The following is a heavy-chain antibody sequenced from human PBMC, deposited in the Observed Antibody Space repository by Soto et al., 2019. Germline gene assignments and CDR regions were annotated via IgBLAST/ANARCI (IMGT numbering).Heavy chain of an antibody. CDR2: IHYTGST. CDR3: ARDFRKGFFDY. V-gene: IGHV4-30-4*01. CDR1: GGSISSGDYY. J-gene: IGHJ4*02. Sequence: VQLQESGPGLVKPSQTLSLTCTVSGGSISSGDYYWSWIRQPPGKGLEWIGYIHYTGSTYYNPSLKRRVTISGDTSKNQFSLKLSSVTAADTAVYYCARDFRKGFFDYWGQGTLVTVS.